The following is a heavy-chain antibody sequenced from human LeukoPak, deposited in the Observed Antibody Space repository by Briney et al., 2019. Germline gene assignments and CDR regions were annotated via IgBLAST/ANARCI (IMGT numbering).Heavy chain of an antibody. V-gene: IGHV1-46*01. CDR1: GFTFTSYY. Sequence: ASVKVSCKASGFTFTSYYMHWVRQAPGQGLEWMGIINPSGSYTNYAQKFQGRVTITADESTSTAYMELSSLRSDDTAVYYCARLSSSWSPYDYRGQGTLVTVSS. CDR3: ARLSSSWSPYDY. J-gene: IGHJ4*02. D-gene: IGHD6-13*01. CDR2: INPSGSYT.